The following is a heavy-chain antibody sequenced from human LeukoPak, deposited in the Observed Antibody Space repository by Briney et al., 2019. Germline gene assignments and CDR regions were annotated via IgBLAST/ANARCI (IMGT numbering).Heavy chain of an antibody. CDR2: IKQDGSEK. D-gene: IGHD6-19*01. CDR3: ACERRDYSSSP. CDR1: GFTFSSYW. Sequence: ESGGSLRLSCAASGFTFSSYWMSWVRQAPGKGLEWVANIKQDGSEKYYVDSVKGRFTISRDNAKNSLYLQMNSLRAEDTAVYYCACERRDYSSSPWGQGTLVTVSS. J-gene: IGHJ5*02. V-gene: IGHV3-7*01.